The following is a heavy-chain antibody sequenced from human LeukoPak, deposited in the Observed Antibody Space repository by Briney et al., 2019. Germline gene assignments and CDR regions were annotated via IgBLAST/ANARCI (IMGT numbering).Heavy chain of an antibody. CDR3: ARLADRGEPHDAFDI. CDR1: GGSISSYY. V-gene: IGHV4-59*08. D-gene: IGHD1-26*01. J-gene: IGHJ3*02. CDR2: IYYSGST. Sequence: SSETLTLTCTVSGGSISSYYWSWIRQPPGKGLEWIGYIYYSGSTNYNPSLKSRVTISVDTSKNQFSLKLSSVTAADTAVYYCARLADRGEPHDAFDIWGQGTMVTVSS.